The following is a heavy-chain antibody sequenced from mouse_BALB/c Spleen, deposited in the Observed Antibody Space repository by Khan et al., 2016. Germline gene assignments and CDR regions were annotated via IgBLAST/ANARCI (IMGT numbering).Heavy chain of an antibody. J-gene: IGHJ3*01. Sequence: QVQLQQSGAELVRPGSSVKISCKASGYAFSGYWMNWVKQSPGQGLEWIGQIYPGDGDTNYTGKFKGKATLTADKSSSTAYMQLSSLTSEESAVYYCARGSRCASWGQGTLVTVT. D-gene: IGHD1-1*02. CDR1: GYAFSGYW. V-gene: IGHV1-80*01. CDR2: IYPGDGDT. CDR3: ARGSRCAS.